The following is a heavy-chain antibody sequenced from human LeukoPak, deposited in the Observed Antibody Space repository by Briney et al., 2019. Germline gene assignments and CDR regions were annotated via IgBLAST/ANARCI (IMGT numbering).Heavy chain of an antibody. Sequence: PSGTLSLTCGVSGGSVINTNWWTWVRPPPGKGLEGIGEVHLDGRTNYNPSLESRLTMSVDVSENQVSLKLTSVTAADTAVYYCAREGGFYRPLDYSGQGTLVTVSS. D-gene: IGHD3-3*01. V-gene: IGHV4-4*02. CDR3: AREGGFYRPLDY. CDR2: VHLDGRT. CDR1: GGSVINTNW. J-gene: IGHJ4*02.